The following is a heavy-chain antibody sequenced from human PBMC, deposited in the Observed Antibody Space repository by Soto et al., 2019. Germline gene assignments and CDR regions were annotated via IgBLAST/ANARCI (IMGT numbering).Heavy chain of an antibody. CDR3: ARDLAKGGGSEGFDY. CDR2: INPKSGGT. V-gene: IGHV1-2*02. CDR1: GYPFTVYY. Sequence: GSSVKVSCKASGYPFTVYYMHWVRQAPGQGLEWMGWINPKSGGTMYPQKFQGRVTMTWDTSISTAYMALTRLRSDDTAVYYCARDLAKGGGSEGFDYWGKRTLVTV. J-gene: IGHJ4*02. D-gene: IGHD1-26*01.